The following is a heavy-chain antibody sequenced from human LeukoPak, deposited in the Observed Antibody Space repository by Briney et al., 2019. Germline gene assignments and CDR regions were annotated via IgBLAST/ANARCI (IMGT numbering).Heavy chain of an antibody. CDR3: ARGGRGYCSSTSCYWPNWFDP. CDR2: IYYSGST. D-gene: IGHD2-2*01. V-gene: IGHV4-59*01. CDR1: GFTFSSYA. J-gene: IGHJ5*02. Sequence: GSLRLSCAASGFTFSSYAMSWIRQPPGKGLEWIGYIYYSGSTNYNPSLKSRVTISVDTSKNQFSLKLSSVTAADTAVYYCARGGRGYCSSTSCYWPNWFDPWGQGTLVTVSS.